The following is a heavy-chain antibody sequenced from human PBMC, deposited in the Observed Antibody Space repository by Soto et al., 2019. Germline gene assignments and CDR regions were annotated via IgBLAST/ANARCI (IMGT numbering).Heavy chain of an antibody. Sequence: PGESLKISCKGSGYSFTSYWISWVRQVPGKGLEWMGRIDPSDSYTNYSPSFQGHVTISADKSISTAYLQWSSLKASDTAMYYCATAAAAGNWFDPWGQGTLVTVSS. D-gene: IGHD6-13*01. J-gene: IGHJ5*02. CDR1: GYSFTSYW. V-gene: IGHV5-10-1*01. CDR3: ATAAAAGNWFDP. CDR2: IDPSDSYT.